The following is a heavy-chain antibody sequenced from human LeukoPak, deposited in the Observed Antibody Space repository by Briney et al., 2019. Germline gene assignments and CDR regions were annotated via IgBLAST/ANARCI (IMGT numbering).Heavy chain of an antibody. D-gene: IGHD1-26*01. CDR2: IYHSGST. J-gene: IGHJ4*02. CDR1: GYSISSGYY. Sequence: PSETLSLTCAVSGYSISSGYYWGWIRQPPGKGLEWIGSIYHSGSTYYNPSLKSRVTISVDTSKNQFSLKLSSVTAADTAVYYCATVGATVGGYFDYWGQGTLVTVSA. CDR3: ATVGATVGGYFDY. V-gene: IGHV4-38-2*01.